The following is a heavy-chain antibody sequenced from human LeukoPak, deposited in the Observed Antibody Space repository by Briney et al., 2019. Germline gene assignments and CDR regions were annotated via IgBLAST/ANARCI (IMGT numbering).Heavy chain of an antibody. V-gene: IGHV3-30-3*01. J-gene: IGHJ4*02. CDR3: ARGSPALYYYDSSGYQGGADY. Sequence: GGSLRLSCAASGFTLSSYAMHWVRQAPGKGLEWVAVISYDGSNKYYADSVKGRFTISRDNAKNSLYLQMNSLRAEDTAVYYCARGSPALYYYDSSGYQGGADYWGQGTLVTVSS. CDR1: GFTLSSYA. CDR2: ISYDGSNK. D-gene: IGHD3-22*01.